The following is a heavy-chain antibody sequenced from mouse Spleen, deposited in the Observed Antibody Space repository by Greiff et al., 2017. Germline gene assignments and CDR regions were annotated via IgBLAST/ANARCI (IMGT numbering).Heavy chain of an antibody. J-gene: IGHJ4*01. D-gene: IGHD2-4*01. CDR2: ISSGGGNT. CDR3: ARPHYDYAMDY. CDR1: GFTFSSYA. V-gene: IGHV5-9-3*01. Sequence: EVHLVESGGGLVKLGGSLKLSCAASGFTFSSYAMSWVRQTPEKRLEWVATISSGGGNTYYPDSVKGRFTISRDNAKNTLYLQMSSLKSEDTAMYYCARPHYDYAMDYWGQGTSVTVSS.